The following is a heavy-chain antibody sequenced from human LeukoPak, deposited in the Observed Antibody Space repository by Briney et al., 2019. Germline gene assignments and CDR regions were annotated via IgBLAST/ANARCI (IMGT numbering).Heavy chain of an antibody. J-gene: IGHJ3*02. V-gene: IGHV3-30*18. CDR1: RLTFNSVG. CDR2: ISYDGTNK. CDR3: AKGGYGSGGSCYGKGALDI. Sequence: LCLTCTPLRLTFNSVGMDCGSQGPGNGQEKVAVISYDGTNKNYAESVKGRFTISRDNSKNTLYLQMNSLRAEDTAVYFCAKGGYGSGGSCYGKGALDIWGQGTMVTVSS. D-gene: IGHD2-15*01.